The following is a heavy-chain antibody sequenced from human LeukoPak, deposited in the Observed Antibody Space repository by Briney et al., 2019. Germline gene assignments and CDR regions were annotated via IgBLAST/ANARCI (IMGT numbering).Heavy chain of an antibody. CDR1: GFTFSGSA. D-gene: IGHD2-15*01. V-gene: IGHV3-73*01. CDR3: TTLRIYCSGGSCEIDY. CDR2: IRSKANSYAT. J-gene: IGHJ4*02. Sequence: PGGSLRLSCAASGFTFSGSAMHWVRQASGKGQEWVGRIRSKANSYATAYAASVKGRFTISRDDSKNTAYLQMNSLKTEDTAVYYCTTLRIYCSGGSCEIDYWGQGTLVTVSS.